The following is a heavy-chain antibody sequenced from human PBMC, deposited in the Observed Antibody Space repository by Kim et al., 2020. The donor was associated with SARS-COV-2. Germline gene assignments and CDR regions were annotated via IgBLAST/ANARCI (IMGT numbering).Heavy chain of an antibody. J-gene: IGHJ4*02. V-gene: IGHV3-30*01. Sequence: ADSVKGRFTISRDNSKNTLYLQMNSLRAEDTAVYYCAGDLRITMIVVVPGYWGQGTLVTVSS. CDR3: AGDLRITMIVVVPGY. D-gene: IGHD3-22*01.